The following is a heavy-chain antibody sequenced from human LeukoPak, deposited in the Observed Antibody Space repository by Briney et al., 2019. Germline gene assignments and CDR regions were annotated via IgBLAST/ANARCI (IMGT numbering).Heavy chain of an antibody. CDR2: ISGSGGST. CDR3: ARVIRAAPGKGYFDY. CDR1: GFTVSSNY. V-gene: IGHV3-23*01. D-gene: IGHD6-13*01. J-gene: IGHJ4*02. Sequence: GGSLRLSCAASGFTVSSNYMSWVRQAPGKGLEWASSISGSGGSTYHADSVKGRFTISRDSSKNTLYLQMNSLRAEDTATYYCARVIRAAPGKGYFDYWGQGTLVTVSS.